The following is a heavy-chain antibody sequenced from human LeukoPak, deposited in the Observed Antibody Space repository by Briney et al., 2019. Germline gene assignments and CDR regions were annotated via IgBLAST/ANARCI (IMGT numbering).Heavy chain of an antibody. Sequence: GSSLRLSCSASGFTFITHGMQWVRRAPGKGLEGVAFIWGDGSHEYYADSVQGRFTIYRDNSNSKLYLQLNSLRVDDASVYFCVRDPPDSGWAFWSWGQGTLVTVSS. CDR2: IWGDGSHE. J-gene: IGHJ5*02. V-gene: IGHV3-33*01. D-gene: IGHD6-19*01. CDR1: GFTFITHG. CDR3: VRDPPDSGWAFWS.